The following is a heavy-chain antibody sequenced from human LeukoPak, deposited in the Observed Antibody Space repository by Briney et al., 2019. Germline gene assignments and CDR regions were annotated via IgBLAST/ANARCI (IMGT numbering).Heavy chain of an antibody. V-gene: IGHV3-30-3*01. CDR1: GFTFSRNA. Sequence: GGSLRLSCAASGFTFSRNAMHWVRQAPGKGLEWVAVISYDGSHKYYADSVKGRFTISRDNSKNTLYLQMNSLRAEDTTVYYCARERYGGYYFDYWGQGTLLTVSS. CDR2: ISYDGSHK. D-gene: IGHD1-26*01. J-gene: IGHJ4*02. CDR3: ARERYGGYYFDY.